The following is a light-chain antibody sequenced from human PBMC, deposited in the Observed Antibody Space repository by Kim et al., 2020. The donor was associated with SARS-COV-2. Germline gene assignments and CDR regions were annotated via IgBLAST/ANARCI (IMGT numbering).Light chain of an antibody. CDR3: SSYTSSSTFVV. V-gene: IGLV2-14*01. J-gene: IGLJ2*01. Sequence: QSALTQPASVSGSPGQSITISCTGSSSDVGGYNYVSWYQQHPGKAPKLMIYDVSERPSGVSNRFSGSKSGNTASLTISGFQAVDVADYFCSSYTSSSTFVVFGGGTKLTVL. CDR2: DVS. CDR1: SSDVGGYNY.